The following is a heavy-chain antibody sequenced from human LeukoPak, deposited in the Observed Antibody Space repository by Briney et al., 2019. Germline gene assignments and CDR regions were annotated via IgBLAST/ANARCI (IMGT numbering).Heavy chain of an antibody. CDR2: IKQDGSEK. CDR3: AREMTAVTKIDY. CDR1: GFTFSSYW. V-gene: IGHV3-7*01. J-gene: IGHJ4*02. Sequence: SGGSLRLSCAASGFTFSSYWMSWVRQAPGKGLEWVANIKQDGSEKYYVDSVKGRFTISRDNVKNSLYLQMNSLRAEDTDVYYSAREMTAVTKIDYWGQGTLVTVSS. D-gene: IGHD2-21*02.